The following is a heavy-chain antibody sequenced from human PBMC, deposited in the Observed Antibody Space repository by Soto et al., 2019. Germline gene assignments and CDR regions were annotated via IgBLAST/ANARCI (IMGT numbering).Heavy chain of an antibody. CDR2: ISGSGGST. D-gene: IGHD5-18*01. V-gene: IGHV3-23*01. CDR1: GFTFSSYA. CDR3: AKSVRQLWLCYFDY. J-gene: IGHJ4*02. Sequence: GGSLRLSCAASGFTFSSYAMSWVRQAPGKGLEWVSAISGSGGSTYYADSVKGRFTISRDNSKNTLYLQMNSLRAEDTAVYYSAKSVRQLWLCYFDYWGQGTLVTVSS.